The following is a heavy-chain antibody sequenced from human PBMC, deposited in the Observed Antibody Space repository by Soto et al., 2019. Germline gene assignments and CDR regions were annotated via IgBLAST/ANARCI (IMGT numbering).Heavy chain of an antibody. Sequence: GGSLRLSCAASGFTFSNAWMSWVRQAPGKGLEWVGRIKSKTDGGTTDYAAPVKGRFTISRDDSKNTLYLQMNSLKTEDTAVYYCTTDPVLVGSGSYYNVIDWFDPWGQGTLVTVSS. J-gene: IGHJ5*02. CDR1: GFTFSNAW. CDR2: IKSKTDGGTT. V-gene: IGHV3-15*01. CDR3: TTDPVLVGSGSYYNVIDWFDP. D-gene: IGHD3-10*01.